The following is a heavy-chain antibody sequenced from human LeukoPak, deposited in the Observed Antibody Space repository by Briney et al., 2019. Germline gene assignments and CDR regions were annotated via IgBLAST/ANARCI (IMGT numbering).Heavy chain of an antibody. V-gene: IGHV1-58*02. CDR1: GFTFTSSA. Sequence: SVKVSCKASGFTFTSSAMQWVRQARGQRLEWIGWIVVGSGNTNYAQKFRERVTITRDMSTSTAYMELSSLRSEDTAVYYCAAENSGYDYYYYSGMDVWGQGTTVTVSS. CDR3: AAENSGYDYYYYSGMDV. J-gene: IGHJ6*02. D-gene: IGHD5-12*01. CDR2: IVVGSGNT.